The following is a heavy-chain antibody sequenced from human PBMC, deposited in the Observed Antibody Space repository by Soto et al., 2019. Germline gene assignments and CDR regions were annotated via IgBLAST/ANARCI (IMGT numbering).Heavy chain of an antibody. V-gene: IGHV1-69*06. CDR1: GGTFSSYA. CDR3: ASGYDSSGYYIPN. Sequence: SVKVSCKASGGTFSSYAISWVRRAPGQGLEWMGGIIPIFGTANYAQKFQGRVTITADKSTSTAYMELSSLRSEDTAVYYCASGYDSSGYYIPNWGQGTLVTVSS. CDR2: IIPIFGTA. J-gene: IGHJ4*02. D-gene: IGHD3-22*01.